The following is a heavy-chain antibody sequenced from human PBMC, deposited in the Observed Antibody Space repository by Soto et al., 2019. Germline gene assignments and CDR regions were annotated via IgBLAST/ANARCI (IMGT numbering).Heavy chain of an antibody. D-gene: IGHD6-13*01. V-gene: IGHV3-23*01. CDR2: ISGSGGST. CDR3: AKDLSDSSSWYYFDY. CDR1: GSTFSSYA. J-gene: IGHJ4*02. Sequence: GSLRLSCAAAGSTFSSYAMSWVRQAPGKGLEWISAISGSGGSTYYADPVKSRFTISRDNYKSTLYLQMNSMRAEDTVVYYCAKDLSDSSSWYYFDYWGQGTLVTVSS.